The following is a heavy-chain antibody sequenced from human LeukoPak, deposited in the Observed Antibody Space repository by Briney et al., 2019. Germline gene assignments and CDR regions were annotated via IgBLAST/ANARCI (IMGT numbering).Heavy chain of an antibody. CDR3: TKSPFSGSYRFED. CDR2: ISGSGVTT. V-gene: IGHV3-23*01. Sequence: GGSLRLSCVASGFTFSTYAMSWVRQAPGQGLEWVSVISGSGVTTYYADSVKGRFSISRANSKNTLWLQMSSLRAEDTAVYFCTKSPFSGSYRFEDWGQGTLVTVSS. D-gene: IGHD1-26*01. CDR1: GFTFSTYA. J-gene: IGHJ4*02.